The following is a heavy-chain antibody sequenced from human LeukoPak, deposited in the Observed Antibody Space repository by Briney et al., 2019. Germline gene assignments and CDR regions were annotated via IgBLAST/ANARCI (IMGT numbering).Heavy chain of an antibody. J-gene: IGHJ4*02. CDR3: TRGFIVVVPAAYAYDFDY. V-gene: IGHV3-49*04. CDR2: IRSKAYGGTT. D-gene: IGHD2-2*01. Sequence: GGSLRLSCTASGFTFGDYVMSWVRQAPGKGLEWVGFIRSKAYGGTTEYAASVKGRFTISRDDSKSIAYLQMNSLKTEDTAVYYCTRGFIVVVPAAYAYDFDYWGQGTLVTVSS. CDR1: GFTFGDYV.